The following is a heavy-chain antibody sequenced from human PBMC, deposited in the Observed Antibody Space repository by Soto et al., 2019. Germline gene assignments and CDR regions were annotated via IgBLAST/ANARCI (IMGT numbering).Heavy chain of an antibody. CDR2: ISGSGGST. D-gene: IGHD3-10*01. J-gene: IGHJ4*02. Sequence: GGSQRLSCAASGFTFSSYAMSWVRQAPGKGLEWVSAISGSGGSTYYADSVKGRFTISRDNSKNTLYLQMNSLRAEDTAVFYCAKEGGTGRSWFREVDYWGQGTLVPVSS. V-gene: IGHV3-23*01. CDR3: AKEGGTGRSWFREVDY. CDR1: GFTFSSYA.